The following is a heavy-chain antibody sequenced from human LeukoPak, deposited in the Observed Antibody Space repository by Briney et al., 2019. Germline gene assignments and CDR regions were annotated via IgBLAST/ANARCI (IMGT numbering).Heavy chain of an antibody. J-gene: IGHJ4*02. V-gene: IGHV1-18*01. CDR1: GYTFTSYG. CDR3: ASSAWGILTGYSHFDY. CDR2: ISAYNGNT. D-gene: IGHD3-9*01. Sequence: ASVKVSCKASGYTFTSYGISWVRPAPGQGLEWMGWISAYNGNTNYAQKLQGRVTMTTDTSTSTAYMELRSLRSDDTAVYYCASSAWGILTGYSHFDYWGQGTLVTVSS.